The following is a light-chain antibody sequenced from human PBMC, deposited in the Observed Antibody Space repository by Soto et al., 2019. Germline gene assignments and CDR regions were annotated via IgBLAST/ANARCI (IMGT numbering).Light chain of an antibody. J-gene: IGLJ3*02. CDR2: GNS. V-gene: IGLV1-40*01. CDR3: QCYDSSLSGWV. Sequence: QSVLTQPPSVSGAPGQRVTISCTGSSSNIGAGYDVHWYQQLPGTAPKLLIYGNSNRPSGVPDRFYGSKSGTSASLAITGLQAEDEADYYCQCYDSSLSGWVFGGGTKLTVL. CDR1: SSNIGAGYD.